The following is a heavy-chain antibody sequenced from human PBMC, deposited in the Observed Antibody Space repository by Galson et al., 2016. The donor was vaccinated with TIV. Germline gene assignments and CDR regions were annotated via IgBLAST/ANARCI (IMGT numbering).Heavy chain of an antibody. CDR2: MSPANGNT. CDR3: ARGHYYDTSGYSFDF. CDR1: GYTFTSLD. D-gene: IGHD3-22*01. Sequence: SVKVSCKASGYTFTSLDISWIRQAPGQGLEWMGWMSPANGNTGYAQKFRGRITMTRHPSTTTVYMELSGLTSEDTAVYYCARGHYYDTSGYSFDFWCQGTLVTVSS. V-gene: IGHV1-8*01. J-gene: IGHJ4*02.